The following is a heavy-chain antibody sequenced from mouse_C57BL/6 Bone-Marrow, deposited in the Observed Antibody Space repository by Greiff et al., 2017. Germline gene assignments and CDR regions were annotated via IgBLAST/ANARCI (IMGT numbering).Heavy chain of an antibody. J-gene: IGHJ3*01. D-gene: IGHD2-1*01. V-gene: IGHV1-4*01. CDR1: GYTFTSST. CDR3: ARTLVGVFAY. CDR2: INPSSGYT. Sequence: QVQLKESGAELARPGASVKMSCKASGYTFTSSTMNWVKQRPGQGLEWIGYINPSSGYTKYNQKFKDKATLTADKSSSTAYMQLSSLTSEDSAVYYCARTLVGVFAYWGQVTLVTVSA.